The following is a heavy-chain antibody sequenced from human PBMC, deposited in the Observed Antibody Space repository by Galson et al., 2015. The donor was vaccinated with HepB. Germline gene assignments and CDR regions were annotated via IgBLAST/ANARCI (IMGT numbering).Heavy chain of an antibody. CDR3: ARDLYVAAPGAYFYYGMDV. Sequence: SLRLSCATSGFTSDDYTMHWVRQPPGKGLEWLSLINWDGDSLYYAASVEGRFTISRDDSKNSLYLQLHSLRPEDTAVYYCARDLYVAAPGAYFYYGMDVWGQGTTVIVS. J-gene: IGHJ6*02. CDR1: GFTSDDYT. CDR2: INWDGDSL. D-gene: IGHD6-6*01. V-gene: IGHV3-43*01.